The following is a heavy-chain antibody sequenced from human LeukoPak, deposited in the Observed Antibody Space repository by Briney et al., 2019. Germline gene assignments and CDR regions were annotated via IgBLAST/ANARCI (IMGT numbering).Heavy chain of an antibody. CDR2: INQDGSQK. CDR3: VRDAGGY. Sequence: GGSLRLSCAASGFTFGSCWMNWVRQTPGKGLEWVANINQDGSQKFYVDSVKGRFTISRDDANNSLYLQMNSLRAEDTGVYFCVRDAGGYWGQGTLVTVSS. CDR1: GFTFGSCW. D-gene: IGHD1-14*01. J-gene: IGHJ4*02. V-gene: IGHV3-7*01.